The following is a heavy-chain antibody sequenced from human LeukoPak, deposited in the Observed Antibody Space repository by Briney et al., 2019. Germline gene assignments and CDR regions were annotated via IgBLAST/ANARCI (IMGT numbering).Heavy chain of an antibody. CDR2: INYSGST. CDR3: ARPAYRGSYYDAFDI. CDR1: GDSISSSSYY. Sequence: PSETLSLTCAVSGDSISSSSYYWGWIRQPPGKGLEWIGNINYSGSTYYNPSLKSRVTISVDTSKNQFSLKLNSVTAADTAVYYCARPAYRGSYYDAFDIWGQGTMVTVSS. V-gene: IGHV4-39*01. J-gene: IGHJ3*02. D-gene: IGHD1-26*01.